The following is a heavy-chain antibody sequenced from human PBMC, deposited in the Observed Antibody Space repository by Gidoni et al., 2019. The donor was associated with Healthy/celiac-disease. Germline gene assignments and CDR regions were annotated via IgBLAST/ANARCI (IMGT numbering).Heavy chain of an antibody. Sequence: APGKGLEWVSVIYSGGSTYYADSVKGRFTISRDNSKNTLYLQMNSLSAEDTAVYYCARAEWFWGQGTLVTVSS. CDR3: ARAEWF. CDR2: IYSGGST. D-gene: IGHD3-9*01. V-gene: IGHV3-66*01. J-gene: IGHJ4*02.